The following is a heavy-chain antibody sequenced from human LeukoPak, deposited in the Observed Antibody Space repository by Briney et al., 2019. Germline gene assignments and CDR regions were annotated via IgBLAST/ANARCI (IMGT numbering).Heavy chain of an antibody. CDR3: ARDKTGTTGIDY. D-gene: IGHD1-1*01. V-gene: IGHV3-21*01. CDR2: ISSSSSYI. J-gene: IGHJ4*02. Sequence: AGGSLRLSCAASGFTFSSYGMHWVRQAPGKGLEWVSSISSSSSYIYYADSVKGRFTISRDNAKNSLYLQMNSLRAEDTAIYYCARDKTGTTGIDYWGQGTLVTVSS. CDR1: GFTFSSYG.